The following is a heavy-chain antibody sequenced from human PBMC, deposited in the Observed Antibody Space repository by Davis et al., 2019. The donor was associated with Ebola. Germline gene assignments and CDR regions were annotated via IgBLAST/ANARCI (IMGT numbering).Heavy chain of an antibody. CDR1: GFTFSSYS. J-gene: IGHJ3*02. Sequence: ESLKISCAASGFTFSSYSMNWIRQPPGKGLEWIGEINHSGSTNYNPSLKSRVTISVDTSKNQFSLKLSSVTAADTAVYYCARASIRVVVVAATLRLGSDAFDIWGQGTMVTVSS. D-gene: IGHD2-15*01. CDR3: ARASIRVVVVAATLRLGSDAFDI. V-gene: IGHV4-34*01. CDR2: INHSGST.